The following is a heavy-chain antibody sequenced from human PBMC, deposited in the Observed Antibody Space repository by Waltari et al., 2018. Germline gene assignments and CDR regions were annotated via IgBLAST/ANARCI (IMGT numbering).Heavy chain of an antibody. Sequence: QVQLVQSGAEVKKPGASVKVSCRDSGYNVPGYYLHWVREAPGQGLEWMGWINPNSGGTNYAQKFQGRVTMTGDTSINTAYMELSRLRSDDTAVYYCARDYAVGVVPAASDYWGQGTLVTVSS. D-gene: IGHD2-2*01. CDR1: GYNVPGYY. V-gene: IGHV1-2*02. CDR3: ARDYAVGVVPAASDY. CDR2: INPNSGGT. J-gene: IGHJ4*02.